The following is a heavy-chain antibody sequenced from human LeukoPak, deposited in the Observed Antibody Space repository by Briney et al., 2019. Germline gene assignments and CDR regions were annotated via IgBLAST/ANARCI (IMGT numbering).Heavy chain of an antibody. V-gene: IGHV3-9*01. CDR1: GFSFDDYA. CDR2: ISWNSGRK. CDR3: IKSGNSVLIAAHSPFDY. D-gene: IGHD2-15*01. Sequence: GGSLRLSCAASGFSFDDYAMHWVRQVPGKGLEWVSGISWNSGRKDYADSVKGRFTISRDNANNSLYLQMNSLRAEDTALYHCIKSGNSVLIAAHSPFDYWGQGALVSVSS. J-gene: IGHJ4*02.